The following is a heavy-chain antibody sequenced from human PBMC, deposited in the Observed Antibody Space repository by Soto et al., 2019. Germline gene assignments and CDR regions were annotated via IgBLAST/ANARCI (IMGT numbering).Heavy chain of an antibody. CDR3: ARSRNGYSYGYNY. CDR2: ISSSSSYT. CDR1: GFTFSDYY. V-gene: IGHV3-11*06. Sequence: PGGSLRLSCAASGFTFSDYYMSWIRQAPGKGLEWVSYISSSSSYTNYADSVKGRFTISRDNAKNSLYLQMNSLRAEDTAVYYCARSRNGYSYGYNYWGQGTLVTAPQ. J-gene: IGHJ4*02. D-gene: IGHD5-18*01.